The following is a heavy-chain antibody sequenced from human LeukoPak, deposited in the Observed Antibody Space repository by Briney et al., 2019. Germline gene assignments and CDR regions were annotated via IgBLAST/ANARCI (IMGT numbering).Heavy chain of an antibody. Sequence: SETLSLICAVYGGSFSGYYWNWIRQPPGKGLEWIGEINHSGSTNYNPSLKSRVTISVDTSKNQFSLKLSSVAAADTAVYYCARGRQYYDFWSGLPAFDIWGQGTMVTVSS. D-gene: IGHD3-3*01. CDR1: GGSFSGYY. V-gene: IGHV4-34*01. CDR3: ARGRQYYDFWSGLPAFDI. J-gene: IGHJ3*02. CDR2: INHSGST.